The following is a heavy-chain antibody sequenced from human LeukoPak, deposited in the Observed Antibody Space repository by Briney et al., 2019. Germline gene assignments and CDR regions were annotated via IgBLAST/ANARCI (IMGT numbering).Heavy chain of an antibody. V-gene: IGHV3-7*01. J-gene: IGHJ5*02. CDR2: IKQDGSEK. CDR1: GFTFSTSW. Sequence: GGSLRLSCAASGFTFSTSWMSWVRQAPGKGLEWVANIKQDGSEKYYVDSVKGRFTISRDNAKNSLYLQMNSLRAEDTAVYYCARESGIAAALDLWGQGTLVTVSS. D-gene: IGHD6-13*01. CDR3: ARESGIAAALDL.